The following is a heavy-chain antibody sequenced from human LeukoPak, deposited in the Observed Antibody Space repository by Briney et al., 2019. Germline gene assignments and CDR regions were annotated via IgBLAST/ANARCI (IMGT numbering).Heavy chain of an antibody. CDR1: GYTFTNYG. J-gene: IGHJ5*02. D-gene: IGHD6-6*01. Sequence: ASVKVSCKASGYTFTNYGISWVRQAPGQGLEWMGWISAYNGDTNYAQKFQGRVTMTTDTSTSTAYMELRSLRSDDTAVYYCARGRAARLYNWFDPWGQGTLVTVSS. CDR2: ISAYNGDT. CDR3: ARGRAARLYNWFDP. V-gene: IGHV1-18*01.